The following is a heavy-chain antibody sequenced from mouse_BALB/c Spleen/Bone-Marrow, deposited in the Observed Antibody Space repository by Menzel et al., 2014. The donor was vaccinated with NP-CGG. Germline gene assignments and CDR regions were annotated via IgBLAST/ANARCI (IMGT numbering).Heavy chain of an antibody. CDR1: GYNFTSYD. CDR2: IYSGDGST. V-gene: IGHV1S56*01. Sequence: VQLQQFGPELVKPGALVKISCKASGYNFTSYDINWVKQRPGQGLEWIGWIYSGDGSTKYNEKFKGKATLTADKPSSTAYMQLSSLTSENSAVYFCARGGGYGNSPWFAYWGQGTLVTVSA. J-gene: IGHJ3*01. CDR3: ARGGGYGNSPWFAY. D-gene: IGHD2-10*02.